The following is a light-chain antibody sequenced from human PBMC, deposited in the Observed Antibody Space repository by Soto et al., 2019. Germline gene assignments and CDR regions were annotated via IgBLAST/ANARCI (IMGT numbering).Light chain of an antibody. V-gene: IGKV1-5*01. J-gene: IGKJ1*01. Sequence: DIQMTQSPSTLSASVGDRVTITCRASQSISSWLAWYQQKPGKAPKLLIYDASSLESGVPSRFSGSGSGTDFTLTISSLQPDDFATYSCQQYNSYWTFGQGTKVEIK. CDR2: DAS. CDR3: QQYNSYWT. CDR1: QSISSW.